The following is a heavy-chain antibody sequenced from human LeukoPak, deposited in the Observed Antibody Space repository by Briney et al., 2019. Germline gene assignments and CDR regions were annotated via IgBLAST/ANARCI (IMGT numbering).Heavy chain of an antibody. CDR3: ARASMGSVGY. Sequence: PSETLSLTCAVYGGSFSGYYWSWIRQPPGKGLEWIGEINHSGSTNYNPSLKSRVTISVDTSKNQFSLKLSSVTAADTAVYYCARASMGSVGYWGQGTLVTVSS. J-gene: IGHJ4*02. D-gene: IGHD5/OR15-5a*01. CDR1: GGSFSGYY. V-gene: IGHV4-34*01. CDR2: INHSGST.